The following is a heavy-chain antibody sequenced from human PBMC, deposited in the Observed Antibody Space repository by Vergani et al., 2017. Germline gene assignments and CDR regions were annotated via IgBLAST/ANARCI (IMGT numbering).Heavy chain of an antibody. CDR3: ARSIAARPGLSDY. CDR1: GFTFSSYG. V-gene: IGHV3-33*01. D-gene: IGHD6-6*01. J-gene: IGHJ4*02. Sequence: QVQLVESGGGVVQPGRSLRLSCAASGFTFSSYGMHWVRQAPGKGLEWVAVIWYDGSNKYYADSVKGRFTISRDNSKNTLYLQMNSLRAEDTAVYYCARSIAARPGLSDYWGQGTLVTVSS. CDR2: IWYDGSNK.